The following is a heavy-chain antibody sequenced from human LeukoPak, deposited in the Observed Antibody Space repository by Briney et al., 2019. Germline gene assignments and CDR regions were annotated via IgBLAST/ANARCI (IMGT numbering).Heavy chain of an antibody. CDR2: IRSDGSDK. Sequence: GGSLRPSCAASGFTFSKHGMHWVRQAPGKGLEWVAFIRSDGSDKYYADSVKGRFTISRDTSKNTVYLQMNSLRAEDTAVYYCARDRGSSGWYRGAFDYWGQGTLVTVSS. D-gene: IGHD6-19*01. CDR3: ARDRGSSGWYRGAFDY. CDR1: GFTFSKHG. J-gene: IGHJ4*02. V-gene: IGHV3-30*02.